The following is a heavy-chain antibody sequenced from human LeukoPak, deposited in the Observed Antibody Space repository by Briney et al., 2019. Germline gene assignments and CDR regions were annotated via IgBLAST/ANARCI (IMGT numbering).Heavy chain of an antibody. CDR1: GYIFTDYY. Sequence: ASVKVSCKASGYIFTDYYMYWVRQAPGQGPEWMGWINPNSGGTNYAQKFQGRVTMTRDTSISTAYMELSRLRSDDTAVYYCARANGDYHYYMDVWGKGTTVTISS. J-gene: IGHJ6*03. CDR3: ARANGDYHYYMDV. CDR2: INPNSGGT. D-gene: IGHD4-17*01. V-gene: IGHV1-2*02.